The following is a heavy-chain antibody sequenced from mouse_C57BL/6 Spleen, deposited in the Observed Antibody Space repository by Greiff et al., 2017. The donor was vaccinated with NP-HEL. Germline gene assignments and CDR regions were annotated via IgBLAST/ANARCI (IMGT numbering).Heavy chain of an antibody. J-gene: IGHJ2*01. CDR2: ISDGGSYT. CDR1: GFTFSSYA. Sequence: EVMLVESGGGLVKPGGSLKLSCAASGFTFSSYAMSWVRQTPEKRLEWVATISDGGSYTYYPDNVKGRFTISRDNAKNNLYLQMSHLKSEDTAMYYCARGDYYGSYYFDYWGQGTTLTVSS. CDR3: ARGDYYGSYYFDY. D-gene: IGHD1-1*01. V-gene: IGHV5-4*03.